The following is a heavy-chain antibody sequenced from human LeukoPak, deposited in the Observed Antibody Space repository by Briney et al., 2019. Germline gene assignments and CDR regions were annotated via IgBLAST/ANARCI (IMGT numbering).Heavy chain of an antibody. J-gene: IGHJ4*02. D-gene: IGHD3-10*01. CDR2: ISGSGGST. Sequence: GRSLRLSCAASGFTLSNYAMNWVRQAPGKGLEWVSAISGSGGSTYYADSVKGRFTISRDNSKNTLYLQMNSLRAEDTAVYYCAKGVAYYGSGSYYDYFDYWGQGTLVTVSS. V-gene: IGHV3-23*01. CDR3: AKGVAYYGSGSYYDYFDY. CDR1: GFTLSNYA.